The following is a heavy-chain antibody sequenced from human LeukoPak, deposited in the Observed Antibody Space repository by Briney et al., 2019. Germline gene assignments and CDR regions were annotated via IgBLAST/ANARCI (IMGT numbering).Heavy chain of an antibody. D-gene: IGHD6-13*01. J-gene: IGHJ5*02. CDR2: IYYSGST. Sequence: SETLSLTCTVSGGSISSSSYYWGWIRQPPGKGLEWSGSIYYSGSTYYNPSLKSRVTISIDKSKNQFSLKLSSVTAADTAIYYCAREYGSSHSFDPWGQGTLVTVSS. CDR1: GGSISSSSYY. V-gene: IGHV4-39*07. CDR3: AREYGSSHSFDP.